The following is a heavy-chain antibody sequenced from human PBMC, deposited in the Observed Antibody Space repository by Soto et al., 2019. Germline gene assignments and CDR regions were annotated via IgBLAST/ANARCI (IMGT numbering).Heavy chain of an antibody. J-gene: IGHJ6*02. Sequence: SETLSLTCTVSGDSISNYYWSWIRQPPGKRLEWIGYIYYSGSTNYNPSLKSRVTISVDTSKNQFSLKLSSVTAADTAVYYCARDSYRYGMDVWGQGTTVTVSS. CDR2: IYYSGST. V-gene: IGHV4-59*12. D-gene: IGHD2-2*02. CDR3: ARDSYRYGMDV. CDR1: GDSISNYY.